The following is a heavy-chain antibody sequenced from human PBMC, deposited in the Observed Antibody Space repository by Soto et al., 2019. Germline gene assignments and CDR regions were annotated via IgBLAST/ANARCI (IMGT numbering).Heavy chain of an antibody. Sequence: PSETLSLTCTVSGGSISSGGYYWSWIRQHPGKGLEWIGYIYYSGSTYYNPSLKSRVTISVDTSKNQFSLKLSSVTAADTAVYYCAKVFSDSRSFFAPWGQGTLVTVSS. J-gene: IGHJ5*02. D-gene: IGHD6-13*01. CDR2: IYYSGST. CDR1: GGSISSGGYY. CDR3: AKVFSDSRSFFAP. V-gene: IGHV4-31*03.